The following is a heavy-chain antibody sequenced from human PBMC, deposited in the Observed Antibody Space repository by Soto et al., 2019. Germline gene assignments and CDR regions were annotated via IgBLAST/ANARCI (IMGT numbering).Heavy chain of an antibody. CDR3: ARVAHAGRIQLWLPLGYYGMDV. CDR2: INAGNGNT. V-gene: IGHV1-3*01. CDR1: GYTFTSYA. J-gene: IGHJ6*02. D-gene: IGHD5-18*01. Sequence: ASVKVSCKASGYTFTSYAVHWVRQAPGQRLEWMGWINAGNGNTKYSQKFQGRVTITRDTSASTAYMELSSLRSEDTAVYYCARVAHAGRIQLWLPLGYYGMDVWGQGTTVTVSS.